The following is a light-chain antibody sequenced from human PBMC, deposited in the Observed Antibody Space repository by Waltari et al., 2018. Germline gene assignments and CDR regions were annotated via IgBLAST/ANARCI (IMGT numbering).Light chain of an antibody. CDR1: NIGSKN. V-gene: IGLV3-9*01. Sequence: SYELTQPLSVSVALGQTARITCGGNNIGSKNVHWYQQKPGQAPVLVIYRDSNRPSGIPERFSGSNSGNTATLTISRAQAGDEADYYCQVWDSIFGGGTKLTVL. J-gene: IGLJ2*01. CDR2: RDS. CDR3: QVWDSI.